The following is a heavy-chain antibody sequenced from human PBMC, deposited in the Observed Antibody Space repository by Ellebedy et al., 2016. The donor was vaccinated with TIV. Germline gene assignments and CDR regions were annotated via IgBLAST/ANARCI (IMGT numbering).Heavy chain of an antibody. Sequence: GESLKISCVASGFTFSDYYMSWNRQAPGKGLEWVSTISTSSSYTKCADSVKGRFTVSREDAKNSLYLHMNSLKAEDTAVYYCVRTGRPWFDYWGQGTLVTVSS. CDR1: GFTFSDYY. V-gene: IGHV3-11*06. D-gene: IGHD2-8*02. CDR2: ISTSSSYT. J-gene: IGHJ4*02. CDR3: VRTGRPWFDY.